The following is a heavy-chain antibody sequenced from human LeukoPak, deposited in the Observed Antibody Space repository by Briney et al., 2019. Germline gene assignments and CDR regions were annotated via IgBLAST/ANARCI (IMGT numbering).Heavy chain of an antibody. J-gene: IGHJ5*02. CDR2: INHSGST. Sequence: SETLSLTCTVSGGFISSYFWSWIRQPPGKGLEWIGEINHSGSTNYNPSLKSRVTISVDTSKNQFSLKLSSVTAADTAVYCCATRTGTLYYYGSGTTSWFDPWGQGTLVTVSS. D-gene: IGHD3-10*01. V-gene: IGHV4-34*01. CDR3: ATRTGTLYYYGSGTTSWFDP. CDR1: GGFISSYF.